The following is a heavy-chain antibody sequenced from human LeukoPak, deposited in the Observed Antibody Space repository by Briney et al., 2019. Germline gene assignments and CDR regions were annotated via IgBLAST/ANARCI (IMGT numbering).Heavy chain of an antibody. J-gene: IGHJ4*02. Sequence: GGSLRLSCAASGLTFSSYAMHWVRQAPGKGLEWVAVISYDGSNKYYADSVKGRFTISRDNSKNTLYLQMNSLRAEDTAVYYCARMPFTGSVAGPFDYWGQGTLVTVSS. V-gene: IGHV3-30-3*01. CDR1: GLTFSSYA. D-gene: IGHD6-19*01. CDR2: ISYDGSNK. CDR3: ARMPFTGSVAGPFDY.